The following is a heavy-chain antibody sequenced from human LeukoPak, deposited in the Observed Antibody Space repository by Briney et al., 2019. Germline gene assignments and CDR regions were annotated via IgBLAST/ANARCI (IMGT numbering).Heavy chain of an antibody. CDR1: GFTFSSYS. CDR3: ARDTTTVVTPGEAH. J-gene: IGHJ4*02. V-gene: IGHV3-48*01. D-gene: IGHD4-23*01. Sequence: GGSLRLSCAASGFTFSSYSMNWVRQAPGKGLEWVSYISSSSSTIYYADSVKGRFTISRDNAKNSLYLQMNSLRAEDTAVYYCARDTTTVVTPGEAHWGQGTLVTVSS. CDR2: ISSSSSTI.